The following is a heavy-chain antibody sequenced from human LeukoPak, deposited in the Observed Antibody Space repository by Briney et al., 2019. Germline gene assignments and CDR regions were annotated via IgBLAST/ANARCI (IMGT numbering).Heavy chain of an antibody. CDR1: GFTFSNVW. V-gene: IGHV3-15*01. Sequence: GGSLRLSCTASGFTFSNVWMGRVRQAPGKGLEWVGRIKTKTTAGTTDYAAAVKGRFTISRDDSKNTLYLQMSSLKTEDTAVYYCTTTQVGVTFGLDYWGQGTLVTVSS. J-gene: IGHJ4*02. CDR3: TTTQVGVTFGLDY. CDR2: IKTKTTAGTT. D-gene: IGHD1-26*01.